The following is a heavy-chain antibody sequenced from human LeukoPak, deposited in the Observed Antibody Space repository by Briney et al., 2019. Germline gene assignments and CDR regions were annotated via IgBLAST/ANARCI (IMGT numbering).Heavy chain of an antibody. V-gene: IGHV4-59*01. Sequence: SETLSLTCTVSGGSISSYYWSWLRQPPGKGLEWIGYIYYSGSTNYNPSLKSRVTISVDTSKNHFSLKLSSVTAADTAVYYCASGGYCGTTTCYPNWFDPWGQGTLVTVSS. J-gene: IGHJ5*02. CDR2: IYYSGST. D-gene: IGHD2-2*01. CDR1: GGSISSYY. CDR3: ASGGYCGTTTCYPNWFDP.